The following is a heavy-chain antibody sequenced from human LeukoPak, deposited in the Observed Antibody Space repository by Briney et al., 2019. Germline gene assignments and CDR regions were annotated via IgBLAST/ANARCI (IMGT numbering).Heavy chain of an antibody. D-gene: IGHD3-9*01. V-gene: IGHV1-3*01. CDR3: AREHDVLTGFGFDY. J-gene: IGHJ4*02. Sequence: GASVKVSCKASGYTFNTYAIQWVRQAPGQRLEWLGWINVATGNTKYSQKFQDRLTISRDTSASIAYMELSRLRSEDTAVYFCAREHDVLTGFGFDYWSQGTPVTASS. CDR2: INVATGNT. CDR1: GYTFNTYA.